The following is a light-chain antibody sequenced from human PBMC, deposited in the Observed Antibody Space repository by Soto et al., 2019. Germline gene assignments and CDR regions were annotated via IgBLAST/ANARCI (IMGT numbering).Light chain of an antibody. J-gene: IGLJ3*02. Sequence: QSVLTQPASVSGSPGQSFAISCTGTSSDVGGYNYVAWYQQHPGKGPKLMIFDVSDRPSGVSNRFSGSKSGNTASLTISGLQAEDEADYYCSSYTTSSTLVFGGGTKVTVL. CDR2: DVS. CDR3: SSYTTSSTLV. CDR1: SSDVGGYNY. V-gene: IGLV2-14*01.